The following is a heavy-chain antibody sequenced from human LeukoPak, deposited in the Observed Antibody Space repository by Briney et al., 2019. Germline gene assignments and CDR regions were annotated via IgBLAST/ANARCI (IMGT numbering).Heavy chain of an antibody. D-gene: IGHD1-1*01. Sequence: GASVKVSRKASGYGFSDVYFNWVRQAPGQGLEWMGWINPHSGATNYAQRLQGRISMDASFDTAYIELSRLTSDDTAVYYCATSSTVTHTRDPWGQGTLVTVSS. CDR3: ATSSTVTHTRDP. J-gene: IGHJ5*02. CDR1: GYGFSDVY. V-gene: IGHV1-2*02. CDR2: INPHSGAT.